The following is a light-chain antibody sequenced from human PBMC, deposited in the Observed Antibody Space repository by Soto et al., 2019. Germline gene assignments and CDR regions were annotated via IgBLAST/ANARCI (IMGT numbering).Light chain of an antibody. CDR2: TTS. J-gene: IGKJ5*01. V-gene: IGKV3-15*01. CDR3: QQYNHWPIT. CDR1: QSVSSD. Sequence: ELVLTQSPATLSFSPGARATLSCWASQSVSSDLAWYQQKPGQAPRLLIHTTSARALGIPARFSASGSGTELTIGISSLQSEDCQVYAGQQYNHWPITFGQGTRLEIK.